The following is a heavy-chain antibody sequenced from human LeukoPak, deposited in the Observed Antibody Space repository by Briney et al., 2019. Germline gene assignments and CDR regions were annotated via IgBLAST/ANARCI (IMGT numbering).Heavy chain of an antibody. CDR2: IHYTGST. CDR1: GGSITSSY. D-gene: IGHD3-10*01. CDR3: AREPRITMVRGVIIGYFDY. J-gene: IGHJ4*02. V-gene: IGHV4-59*12. Sequence: SETLSLTCTVSGGSITSSYWSWIRQSPGKGLERIGYIHYTGSTYYNPSLKSRVTISVDTSKNQFSLKLSSVTAADTAVYYCAREPRITMVRGVIIGYFDYWGQGTLVTVSS.